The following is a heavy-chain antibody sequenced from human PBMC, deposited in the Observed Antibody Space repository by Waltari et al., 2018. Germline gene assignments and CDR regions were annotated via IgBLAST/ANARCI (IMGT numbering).Heavy chain of an antibody. CDR1: GGSNSRGGSS. V-gene: IGHV4-31*01. Sequence: QVQLQASGPGLVKPSPTLSLTCTVPGGSNSRGGSSWSWIRQPPREGLEWIGYIYYSGSTYYNPSRKSLVTISVDTSKNQFSLKLSSVTAADTAVYYCARVPYYCSSTSCYADPTFDSWGQGTLVTVSS. D-gene: IGHD2-2*01. J-gene: IGHJ4*02. CDR3: ARVPYYCSSTSCYADPTFDS. CDR2: IYYSGST.